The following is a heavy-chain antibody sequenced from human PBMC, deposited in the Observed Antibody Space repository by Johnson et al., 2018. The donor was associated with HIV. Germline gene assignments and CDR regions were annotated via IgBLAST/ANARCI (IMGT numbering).Heavy chain of an antibody. D-gene: IGHD3-10*01. CDR2: IYSGGST. J-gene: IGHJ3*02. CDR3: ARSPGEADALDI. CDR1: GFTVSRNY. Sequence: EMQLVESGGGLVQPGGSLRLSCAASGFTVSRNYMNWVRQAPGKGLEWVSVIYSGGSTYYADSVKGRFTISRDSSKNTLYLQMNSLRAEDTAMYYCARSPGEADALDIWGQGTMVTVSS. V-gene: IGHV3-66*02.